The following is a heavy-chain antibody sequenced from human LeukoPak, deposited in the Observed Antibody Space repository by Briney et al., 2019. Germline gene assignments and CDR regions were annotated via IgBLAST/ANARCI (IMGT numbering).Heavy chain of an antibody. CDR3: ASGSYHHSFY. D-gene: IGHD1-26*01. J-gene: IGHJ4*02. Sequence: TGGSLRLSCAASGFTFSSYSMNWVRQAPGKGLEWVSYISSSSSTIYYADSVKGRFTISRDNAKNSLYLQMNSLGDEDTAVYYCASGSYHHSFYWGQGTLVTVSS. CDR2: ISSSSSTI. V-gene: IGHV3-48*02. CDR1: GFTFSSYS.